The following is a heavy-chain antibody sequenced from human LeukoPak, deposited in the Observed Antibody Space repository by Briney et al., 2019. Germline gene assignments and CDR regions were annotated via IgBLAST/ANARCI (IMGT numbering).Heavy chain of an antibody. V-gene: IGHV3-23*01. CDR1: GFTFSSYA. J-gene: IGHJ4*02. Sequence: GGSLRLSCAASGFTFSSYAMTWVRQAPGKGLEWVSTISGGGGSTYYADSVKGRFTISRDNSKNTLYLQMNSLRAEDTAVYYCAKLPGRAADYWGQGTLVTVSS. CDR3: AKLPGRAADY. CDR2: ISGGGGST.